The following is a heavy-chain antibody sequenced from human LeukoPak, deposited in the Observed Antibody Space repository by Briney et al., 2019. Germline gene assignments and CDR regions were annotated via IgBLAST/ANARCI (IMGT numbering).Heavy chain of an antibody. D-gene: IGHD3-10*01. CDR2: IWYDGSKK. CDR3: ARDCYYGSGSYLSYYYGMDV. Sequence: GGSLRLSCAASGFTFSSYGMHWVRQAPGKGLEGVAVIWYDGSKKYYADSVKGRFTISRDNSKNTLYLQMNSLRAEDTAVYYCARDCYYGSGSYLSYYYGMDVWGKGTTVTVSS. CDR1: GFTFSSYG. J-gene: IGHJ6*04. V-gene: IGHV3-33*01.